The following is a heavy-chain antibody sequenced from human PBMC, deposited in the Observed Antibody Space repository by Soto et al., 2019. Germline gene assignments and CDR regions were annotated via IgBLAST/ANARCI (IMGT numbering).Heavy chain of an antibody. V-gene: IGHV4-59*01. CDR2: IYFRGTT. D-gene: IGHD3-22*01. J-gene: IGHJ4*02. CDR1: GGSISSYY. Sequence: QVQLQESGPGLVKPSETLSLTCTVSGGSISSYYWSWIRQPPGKGLEWIGYIYFRGTTNYNPSLARRVTVSADTSRTQCSLQLTSVTAADTAVYYCARMNYYDSSGYPFDYWGQGMMVTVSS. CDR3: ARMNYYDSSGYPFDY.